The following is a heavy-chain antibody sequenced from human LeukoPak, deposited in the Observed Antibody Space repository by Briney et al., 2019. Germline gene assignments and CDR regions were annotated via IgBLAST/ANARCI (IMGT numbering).Heavy chain of an antibody. J-gene: IGHJ4*02. CDR1: GFTFSSYA. CDR3: ATDRNSGKYYDY. D-gene: IGHD1-26*01. CDR2: ISNSGGRT. V-gene: IGHV3-23*01. Sequence: GGSLRLSCAASGFTFSSYAMSWVRQAPGKGLEWVSSISNSGGRTFYTDSVKGRFTISRDNAKNTLYLQMDSLRAEDTAVYYCATDRNSGKYYDYWGQGTLVTVSS.